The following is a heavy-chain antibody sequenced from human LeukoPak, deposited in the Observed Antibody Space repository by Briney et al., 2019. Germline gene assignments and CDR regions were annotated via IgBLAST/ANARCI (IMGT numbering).Heavy chain of an antibody. D-gene: IGHD6-13*01. Sequence: PGGSLRLSCAASRFTFSNFWMSWVRQAPGKGLEWVANMNQDGSEKYYVDSVKGRFTISGDNAKNSLYLQMNSLTAEDTAVYYCARLSSPLWPTFDYWGPGTLVTVSS. CDR2: MNQDGSEK. CDR3: ARLSSPLWPTFDY. CDR1: RFTFSNFW. J-gene: IGHJ4*02. V-gene: IGHV3-7*03.